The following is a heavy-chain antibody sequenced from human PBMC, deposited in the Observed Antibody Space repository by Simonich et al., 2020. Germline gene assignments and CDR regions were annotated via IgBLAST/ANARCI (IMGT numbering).Heavy chain of an antibody. CDR1: GFTFSSYA. CDR3: ATYYFDY. CDR2: ISGIGGST. V-gene: IGHV3-23*01. Sequence: EVQLLESGGGLVQPGGSLRLSCAASGFTFSSYAMSWVRQARGKGLEWGSAISGIGGSTYNADSVKGRFTISRDNSKNTLYLQMNSLRAEDTAVYYCATYYFDYWGQGTLVTVSS. J-gene: IGHJ4*02.